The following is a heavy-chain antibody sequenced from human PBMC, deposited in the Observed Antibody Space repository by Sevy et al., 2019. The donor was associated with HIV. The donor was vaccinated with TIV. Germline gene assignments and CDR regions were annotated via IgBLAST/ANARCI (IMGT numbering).Heavy chain of an antibody. CDR1: GFTFSSYA. CDR3: ARDVSYYDRSGYSLDY. V-gene: IGHV3-30-3*01. D-gene: IGHD3-22*01. J-gene: IGHJ4*02. CDR2: ISYDGNNK. Sequence: GGSLRLSCAASGFTFSSYAIHWVRQAPGKGLEWVAVISYDGNNKYYADSVKGRFTISRDNSKNTLYLQMNSLRAEETAVYYCARDVSYYDRSGYSLDYWGQGTVVTVSS.